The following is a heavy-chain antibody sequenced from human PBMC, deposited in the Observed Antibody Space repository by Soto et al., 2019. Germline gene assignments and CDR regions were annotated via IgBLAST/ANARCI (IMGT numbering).Heavy chain of an antibody. D-gene: IGHD1-26*01. V-gene: IGHV3-33*01. CDR2: IRFDGSNI. CDR1: AVTFTGYG. J-gene: IGHJ4*02. Sequence: QVELVESGGGVVQPGRSLRLSCAASAVTFTGYGMHWVRQAPGKGLEWVAVIRFDGSNIYYADSVKGRFTISRDNARNMLYLQMNSLRAVDTAVYYCARDGVGSTAYFGYFDYWGLGTLVTVST. CDR3: ARDGVGSTAYFGYFDY.